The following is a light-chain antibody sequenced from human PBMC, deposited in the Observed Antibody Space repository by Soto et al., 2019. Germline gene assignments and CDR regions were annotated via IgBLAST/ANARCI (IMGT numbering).Light chain of an antibody. CDR2: DAS. CDR3: QQRSNWGLT. J-gene: IGKJ4*01. Sequence: EIVLTQSPATLSLSPGERATLSCRASQSVSSYLDWYQQKPGQAPRLLIYDASNRATGIPARFSGSGSGTDFTLTISSLEPEDFAVYYCQQRSNWGLTFGGGTKVEIK. V-gene: IGKV3-11*01. CDR1: QSVSSY.